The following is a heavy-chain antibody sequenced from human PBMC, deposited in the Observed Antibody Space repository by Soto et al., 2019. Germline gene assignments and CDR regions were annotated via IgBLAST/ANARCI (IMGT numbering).Heavy chain of an antibody. J-gene: IGHJ5*02. V-gene: IGHV1-18*01. CDR2: ISAYNGNT. Sequence: ASVKVSCKAFGYTFRTYGISWVRQAPGQRLEWMGWISAYNGNTNYAQKFQGRVTMTTDTSASTAYMELRSLRSDDTAVYYCARDLIAVRPGWFGPWGQGTLVTVSS. D-gene: IGHD6-19*01. CDR3: ARDLIAVRPGWFGP. CDR1: GYTFRTYG.